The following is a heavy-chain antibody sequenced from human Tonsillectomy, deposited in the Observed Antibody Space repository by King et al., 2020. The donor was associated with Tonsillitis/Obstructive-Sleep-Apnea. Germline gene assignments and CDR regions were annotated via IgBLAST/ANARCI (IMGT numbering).Heavy chain of an antibody. CDR2: LYSGGST. V-gene: IGHV3-53*04. J-gene: IGHJ3*02. CDR3: ARGRESTSSWVAFDN. D-gene: IGHD2-2*01. CDR1: GFTVSSNY. Sequence: VQLVESGGGWVQPGGSLRLSCAASGFTVSSNYMNWVRQAPGKGLEWVSLLYSGGSTYYADSVKGRFTISRDNSKNTLYLQMNSLRAEDTAVYYCARGRESTSSWVAFDNWGQGNMVTVSS.